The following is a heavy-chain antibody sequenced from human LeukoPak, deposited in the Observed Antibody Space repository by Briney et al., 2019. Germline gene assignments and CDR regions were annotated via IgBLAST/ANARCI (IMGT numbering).Heavy chain of an antibody. V-gene: IGHV1-69*04. D-gene: IGHD4-17*01. CDR1: GGTFSSYA. CDR3: ARCSTTVTSPFDY. Sequence: ASVKVSCKASGGTFSSYAISWVRQAPGQGLEWMGRIIPILGIANYAQKFQGRVTITADKSTSTAYMELSSLRSEDTAVYYCARCSTTVTSPFDYWGQGTQVTVSS. CDR2: IIPILGIA. J-gene: IGHJ4*02.